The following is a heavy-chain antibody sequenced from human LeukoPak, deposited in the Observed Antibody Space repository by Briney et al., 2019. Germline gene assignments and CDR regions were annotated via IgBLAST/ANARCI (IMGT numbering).Heavy chain of an antibody. V-gene: IGHV3-7*01. CDR3: ARDSFETDIDY. CDR2: IKEDGSEK. D-gene: IGHD1-14*01. CDR1: GFTFSTYW. J-gene: IGHJ4*02. Sequence: PGGSLRLSCAVSGFTFSTYWMSWVRQAPGKGLEWVGNIKEDGSEKYYVDFMKGRFTISRDNAKNSLYLQMNSLRVEDTAVYYCARDSFETDIDYWGQGTLVTVSS.